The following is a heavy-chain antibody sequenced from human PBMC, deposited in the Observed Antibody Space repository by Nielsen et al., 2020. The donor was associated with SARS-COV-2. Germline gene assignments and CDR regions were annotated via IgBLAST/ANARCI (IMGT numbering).Heavy chain of an antibody. D-gene: IGHD3-10*01. J-gene: IGHJ4*02. V-gene: IGHV4-59*01. CDR3: ARYYYDSGHFDY. CDR2: IYYSGST. CDR1: GGSISSYY. Sequence: SETLSLTCTVSGGSISSYYWSWIRQPPGKGLEWIGYIYYSGSTNYNPSLKSRVTISVDTSKNQFSLKLSSVTAADTAVYYCARYYYDSGHFDYWGQGTLVTVSS.